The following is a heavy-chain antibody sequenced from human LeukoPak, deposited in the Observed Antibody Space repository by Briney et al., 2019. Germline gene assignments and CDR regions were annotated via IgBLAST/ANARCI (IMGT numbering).Heavy chain of an antibody. V-gene: IGHV4-39*01. CDR1: GGSISSSSYY. D-gene: IGHD3-10*01. CDR2: IYYSGST. CDR3: ARQGINYYGSGSYYNPRYYYYMDV. J-gene: IGHJ6*03. Sequence: SETLSLTCTVSGGSISSSSYYWGWIRQPPGKGLEWIGSIYYSGSTYYNPSLKSRVTISVDTSKNQFSLKLSSVTAADTAVYYCARQGINYYGSGSYYNPRYYYYMDVWGKGTTVTISS.